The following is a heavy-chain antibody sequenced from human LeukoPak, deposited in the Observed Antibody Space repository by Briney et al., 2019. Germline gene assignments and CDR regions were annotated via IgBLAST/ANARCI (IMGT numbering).Heavy chain of an antibody. V-gene: IGHV3-33*01. Sequence: GGSLRLSCAASGFTFSSYGMHWVRQAPGKGLEWVAVIWYDGSNKYYADSVKGRFTISRGNSKNTLYLQMNSLRAEDTAVYYCARDNPPPYSSGWEGAFDIWGQGTMVTVSS. CDR2: IWYDGSNK. CDR3: ARDNPPPYSSGWEGAFDI. CDR1: GFTFSSYG. D-gene: IGHD6-19*01. J-gene: IGHJ3*02.